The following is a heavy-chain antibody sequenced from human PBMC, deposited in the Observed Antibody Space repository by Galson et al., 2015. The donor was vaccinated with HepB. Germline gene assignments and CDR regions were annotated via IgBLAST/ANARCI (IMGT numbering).Heavy chain of an antibody. CDR1: GGSFSDYS. CDR3: VRESDYYFDY. V-gene: IGHV4-34*01. Sequence: ETLSLTCAVYGGSFSDYSWTWIRQPPGKGLEWIGEINHSGSTSYNPSLKSRVTISVDTSKNQFSLKLTSVTAADTAVYYCVRESDYYFDYWGQGTLVTVSS. J-gene: IGHJ4*02. D-gene: IGHD3-3*01. CDR2: INHSGST.